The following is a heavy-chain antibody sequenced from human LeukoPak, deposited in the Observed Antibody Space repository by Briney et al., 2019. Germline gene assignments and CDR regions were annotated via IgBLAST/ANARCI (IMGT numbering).Heavy chain of an antibody. J-gene: IGHJ4*02. CDR3: AAYQWWFQNDV. Sequence: SETLSLTCDFSGGSFSSNYWSWFRQPPGGGLEWIAEIYPSGDTKYNPSLTRRVTISADRSRGHLFLGLSSVIAADTAVYYCAAYQWWFQNDVWGQGTLVTVSS. D-gene: IGHD2-15*01. CDR1: GGSFSSNY. V-gene: IGHV4-34*01. CDR2: IYPSGDT.